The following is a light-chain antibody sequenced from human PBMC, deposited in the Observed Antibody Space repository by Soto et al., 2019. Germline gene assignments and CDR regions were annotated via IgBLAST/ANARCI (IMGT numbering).Light chain of an antibody. J-gene: IGKJ1*01. V-gene: IGKV3-15*01. CDR2: DAY. CDR3: QQYNNWPRWT. Sequence: DIHMTQSPSSLSASVVARVTITCRVSLPISNYLAWYQQKPGQAHRLLIYDAYTRATAIPASFSGSGSETELTLTISRLKSEDSAVYYGQQYNNWPRWT. CDR1: LPISNY.